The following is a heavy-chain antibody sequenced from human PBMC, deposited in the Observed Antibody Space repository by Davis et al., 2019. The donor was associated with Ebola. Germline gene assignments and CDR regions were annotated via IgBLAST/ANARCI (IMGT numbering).Heavy chain of an antibody. V-gene: IGHV3-21*01. Sequence: GESLKISCAASGFTFSSYSMNWVRQAPGKGLEWVSSISSSSSTIYYADSVKGRFTISRDNSKNTVYLQMNSLRAEDSAVYYCAKDGPSSSSDYWGQGTLVTVSS. CDR1: GFTFSSYS. J-gene: IGHJ4*02. CDR3: AKDGPSSSSDY. CDR2: ISSSSSTI. D-gene: IGHD6-6*01.